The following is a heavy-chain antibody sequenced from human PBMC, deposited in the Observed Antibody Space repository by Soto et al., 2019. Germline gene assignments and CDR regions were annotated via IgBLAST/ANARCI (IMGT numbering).Heavy chain of an antibody. V-gene: IGHV6-1*01. CDR2: TYYRSKWYN. CDR1: GDSVSSNSAA. J-gene: IGHJ6*02. Sequence: PSQTLSLTCAISGDSVSSNSAAWNWIRQSPSRGLEWLGRTYYRSKWYNDYAVSVKSRITINPDTSKNQFSLQLNSVTPEDTAVYYCARGSTWKDYYYYYGLDVWGQGTTVTVSS. CDR3: ARGSTWKDYYYYYGLDV. D-gene: IGHD6-13*01.